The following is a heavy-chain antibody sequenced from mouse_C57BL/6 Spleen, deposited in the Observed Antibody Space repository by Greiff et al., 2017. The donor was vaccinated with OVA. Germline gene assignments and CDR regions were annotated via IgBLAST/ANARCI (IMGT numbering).Heavy chain of an antibody. CDR2: IRNKAKGYTT. Sequence: EVKLVESGGGLVQPGGSLSLSCAASGFTFTDYYMSWVRQPPGKALEWLGFIRNKAKGYTTEYSASVKGRFTISRDNSQSILYLQMNALRAEDSATYYCARNDYSWFAYWGQGTLVTVSA. J-gene: IGHJ3*01. CDR3: ARNDYSWFAY. CDR1: GFTFTDYY. D-gene: IGHD1-1*01. V-gene: IGHV7-3*01.